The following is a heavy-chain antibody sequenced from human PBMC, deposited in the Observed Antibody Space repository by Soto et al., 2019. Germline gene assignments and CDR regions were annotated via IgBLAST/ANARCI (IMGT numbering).Heavy chain of an antibody. Sequence: QVQLVESGGGVVQPGRSLRLSCAASGFTFSNYAVHWVRQAPGKGLEWVSLISYDGSKQYYADSVKGRFTISRDNSKNTMYLQMDSLRTDDLAVYYCARSLFGDLTNFDYWGQGTLVTVSS. CDR3: ARSLFGDLTNFDY. D-gene: IGHD3-10*01. V-gene: IGHV3-30-3*01. CDR1: GFTFSNYA. J-gene: IGHJ4*02. CDR2: ISYDGSKQ.